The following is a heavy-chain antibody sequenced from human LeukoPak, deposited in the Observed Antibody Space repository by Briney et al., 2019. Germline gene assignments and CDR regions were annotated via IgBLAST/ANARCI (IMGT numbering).Heavy chain of an antibody. CDR2: IRSKAYGGTT. CDR3: TRDRVRDGYNSPLRY. Sequence: GGSLRLSCTASGFTFGGYAMSWVRQAPGKGLEWVGFIRSKAYGGTTEYAASVKGRFTISRDDSKSIAYLQMNSLKTEDTAVYYCTRDRVRDGYNSPLRYWGQGTLVTVSS. CDR1: GFTFGGYA. D-gene: IGHD5-24*01. J-gene: IGHJ4*02. V-gene: IGHV3-49*04.